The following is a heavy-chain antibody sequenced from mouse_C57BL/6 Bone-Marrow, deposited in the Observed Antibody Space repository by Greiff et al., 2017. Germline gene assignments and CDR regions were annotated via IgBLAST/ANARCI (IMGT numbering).Heavy chain of an antibody. Sequence: VQLQQSGPELVKPGASVKISCKASGYTFTDYYMNWVKQSHGKSLEWIGDINPNNGGTSYNQKFKGKATLTVDQSSSTAYMELRSLTSEDSAVYYCARGRWLLGYFDVWGTGTTVTVSS. CDR1: GYTFTDYY. J-gene: IGHJ1*03. V-gene: IGHV1-26*01. CDR2: INPNNGGT. D-gene: IGHD2-3*01. CDR3: ARGRWLLGYFDV.